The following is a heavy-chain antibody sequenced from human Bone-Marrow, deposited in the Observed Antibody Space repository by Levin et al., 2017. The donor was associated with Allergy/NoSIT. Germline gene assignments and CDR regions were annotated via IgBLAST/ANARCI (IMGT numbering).Heavy chain of an antibody. Sequence: GGSLRLSCTTSGFTFSSYTMNWVRQAPGKGLEWVSTISNTGGSIYYADSVGGRFTISRDNSKSSLYLQMNSLRAEDTAIYYCASTNAVGAFECWGQGTVVTVAS. CDR3: ASTNAVGAFEC. CDR1: GFTFSSYT. CDR2: ISNTGGSI. V-gene: IGHV3-23*01. D-gene: IGHD2-8*01. J-gene: IGHJ3*01.